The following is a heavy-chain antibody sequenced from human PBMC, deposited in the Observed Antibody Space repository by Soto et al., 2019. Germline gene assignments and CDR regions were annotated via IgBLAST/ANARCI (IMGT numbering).Heavy chain of an antibody. D-gene: IGHD3-16*02. CDR2: IASSWST. V-gene: IGHV4-31*03. J-gene: IGHJ5*02. Sequence: SETLSLTCTVSGGSINTGGYFWTWIRQHPGKALEWIGYIASSWSTYYNPSLKGRLTIAADTSENQFSLRLTSVTAADTAVYYCARYRSLDPWGQGILVTVSS. CDR3: ARYRSLDP. CDR1: GGSINTGGYF.